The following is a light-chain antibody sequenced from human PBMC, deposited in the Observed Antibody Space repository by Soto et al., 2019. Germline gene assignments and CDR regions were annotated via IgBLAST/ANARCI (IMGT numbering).Light chain of an antibody. CDR1: QSVSSN. V-gene: IGKV3-15*01. J-gene: IGKJ1*01. Sequence: EIVMTQSPAILSVSPGERATLSCRASQSVSSNLAWYQQKPGQAPRLLIYGASTRATGIPARFSGSGSGTEFTLTISGLQSEDFAVYYCQQRSKWRTFGQGTKVDIK. CDR2: GAS. CDR3: QQRSKWRT.